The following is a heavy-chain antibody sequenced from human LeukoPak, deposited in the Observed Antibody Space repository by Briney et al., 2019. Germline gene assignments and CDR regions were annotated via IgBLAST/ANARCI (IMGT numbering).Heavy chain of an antibody. V-gene: IGHV3-48*04. D-gene: IGHD4-17*01. Sequence: GGSLRLPCAASGFTFSSYSMNWVRQAPGKGLEWVSYISSSSSTIYYADSVKGRFTISRDNAKNSLYLQMNSLRAEDTAVYYCARDRRTYGDYSPDAFDIWGQGTMVTVSS. CDR2: ISSSSSTI. CDR1: GFTFSSYS. J-gene: IGHJ3*02. CDR3: ARDRRTYGDYSPDAFDI.